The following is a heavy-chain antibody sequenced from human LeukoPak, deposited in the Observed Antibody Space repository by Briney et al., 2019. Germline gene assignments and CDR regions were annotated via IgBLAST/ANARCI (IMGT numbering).Heavy chain of an antibody. V-gene: IGHV3-23*01. CDR1: GFSFMTYA. CDR3: AKAYYSGYCSGGSCYPIDY. D-gene: IGHD2-15*01. CDR2: ISGSGGLI. Sequence: GGSLRLSCAASGFSFMTYAMTWVRQAPGQGLEWVSVISGSGGLIDYADSVKGRFTISRDNSKNTLYLQMNSLRAEDTAVYYCAKAYYSGYCSGGSCYPIDYWGQGTLVTVSS. J-gene: IGHJ4*02.